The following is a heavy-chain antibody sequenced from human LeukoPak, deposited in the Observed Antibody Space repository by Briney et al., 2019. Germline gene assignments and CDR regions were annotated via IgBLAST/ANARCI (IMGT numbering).Heavy chain of an antibody. D-gene: IGHD4-11*01. CDR3: ARDPLAEAVTTSNWFDP. CDR1: GFTFSSYS. J-gene: IGHJ5*02. CDR2: ISSSSSYI. V-gene: IGHV3-21*01. Sequence: GSLRLSCAASGFTFSSYSMNWVRQAPGKGLEWVSSISSSSSYIYYADSVKGRFTISRDNAKNSLYLQMNSLRAEDTAVYYCARDPLAEAVTTSNWFDPWGQGTLVTVSS.